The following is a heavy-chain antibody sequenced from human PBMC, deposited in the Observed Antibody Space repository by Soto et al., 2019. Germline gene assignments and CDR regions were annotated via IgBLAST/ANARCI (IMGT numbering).Heavy chain of an antibody. Sequence: SGPTLVNPTQTLTLTYTFSGFSLNTSGMCVSWIRQPPGKALAWLARIDEGDDKSYSTSLQTRLTISKDTSKNQVVLAVTNMDPGDTATSYCVRNSRGPMGSFDDWRQGTQVTVST. J-gene: IGHJ4*02. D-gene: IGHD3-16*01. CDR1: GFSLNTSGMC. CDR2: IDEGDDK. V-gene: IGHV2-70*11. CDR3: VRNSRGPMGSFDD.